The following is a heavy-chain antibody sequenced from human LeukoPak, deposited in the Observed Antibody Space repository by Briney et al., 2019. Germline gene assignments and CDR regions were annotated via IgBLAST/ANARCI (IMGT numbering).Heavy chain of an antibody. CDR1: GGPISSDGYY. Sequence: SETLSLTCTVSGGPISSDGYYWSWIRQHPGKGLEWIAYIYYTGSTYYNPSLKSRLTISVDTYQNHFSLRLSSMTAADTAVYYCARVPAGIDAFDIWGQGTRVTVSS. J-gene: IGHJ3*02. V-gene: IGHV4-31*03. CDR2: IYYTGST. D-gene: IGHD3-10*01. CDR3: ARVPAGIDAFDI.